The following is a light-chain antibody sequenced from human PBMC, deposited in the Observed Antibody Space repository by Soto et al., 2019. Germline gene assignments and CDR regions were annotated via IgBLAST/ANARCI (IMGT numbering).Light chain of an antibody. CDR2: DAS. V-gene: IGKV3-20*01. CDR3: QQYGGSPRT. J-gene: IGKJ1*01. Sequence: DIVMTQSPLSLPFTPGEPASISCSSLAWYQQKRGQAPRLLIPDASSRATGIPDRFSGSGSGTDFTLTISRLEPEDFAVYYCQQYGGSPRTFGQGTKVDI.